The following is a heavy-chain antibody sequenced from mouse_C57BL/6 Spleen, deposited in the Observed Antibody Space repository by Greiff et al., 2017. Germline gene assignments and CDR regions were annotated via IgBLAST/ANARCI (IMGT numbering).Heavy chain of an antibody. CDR2: ISYDGSN. V-gene: IGHV3-6*01. Sequence: VQLKESGPGLVKPSQSLSLTCSVTGYSITSGYYWNWIRQFPGNKLEWMGYISYDGSNNYNPSLKNRISITRDTSKNQFFLKLNSVTTEDTATYYCARDGILGYFDYWGQGTTLTVSS. D-gene: IGHD3-1*01. CDR1: GYSITSGYY. J-gene: IGHJ2*01. CDR3: ARDGILGYFDY.